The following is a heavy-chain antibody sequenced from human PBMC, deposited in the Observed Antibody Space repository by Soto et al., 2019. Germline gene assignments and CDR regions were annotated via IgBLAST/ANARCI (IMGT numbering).Heavy chain of an antibody. CDR1: GFTFTIAW. V-gene: IGHV3-15*01. CDR3: TTDGFSGIVGI. J-gene: IGHJ3*02. Sequence: RLSCAASGFTFTIAWMTWVRQAPGKGLEWVGRIKSKTSGETTDYAAPVKGRFTISRDDSKNTLFLQMNSLKTEDTGVYYCTTDGFSGIVGIWGQGTMVTVSS. CDR2: IKSKTSGETT. D-gene: IGHD1-26*01.